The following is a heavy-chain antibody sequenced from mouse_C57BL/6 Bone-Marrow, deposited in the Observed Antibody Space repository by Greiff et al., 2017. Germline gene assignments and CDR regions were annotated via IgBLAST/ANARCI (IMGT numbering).Heavy chain of an antibody. V-gene: IGHV1-52*01. Sequence: QVQLQQPGAELVRPGSSVKLSCKASGYTFTSYWMPWVKQRPIQGLEWIGNIDPSDSETHYTQKFKDKATLTVDKSSSTAYMQLSSLTSEDSAVYYCARSSFYSNYEAYWGRGTLITVSA. CDR1: GYTFTSYW. CDR2: IDPSDSET. D-gene: IGHD2-5*01. J-gene: IGHJ3*01. CDR3: ARSSFYSNYEAY.